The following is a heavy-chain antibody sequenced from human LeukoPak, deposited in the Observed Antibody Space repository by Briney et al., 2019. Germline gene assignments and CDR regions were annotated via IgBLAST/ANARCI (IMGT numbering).Heavy chain of an antibody. CDR3: ARGSGGSGYFFGVWFDP. CDR2: INPIFGTA. CDR1: GGTFSSYA. Sequence: SVKVSCKASGGTFSSYAISWVRQAPGQGLEWMGGINPIFGTANYAQKFQGRVTITTDESTSTAYMELSSLRSEDTAVYYCARGSGGSGYFFGVWFDPWGQGTLVTVSS. J-gene: IGHJ5*02. D-gene: IGHD3-3*01. V-gene: IGHV1-69*05.